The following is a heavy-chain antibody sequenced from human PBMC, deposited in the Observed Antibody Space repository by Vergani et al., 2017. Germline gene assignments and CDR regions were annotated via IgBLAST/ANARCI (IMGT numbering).Heavy chain of an antibody. J-gene: IGHJ1*01. V-gene: IGHV3-30*03. CDR2: ISYDGTQK. CDR1: GFTSSYYG. Sequence: QVHLVESGGGVVQPGRSLTLSCVVSGFTSSYYGMHWVRQAPGKGLEWVAVISYDGTQKYYADSVKGRFTISRDNSKSTLYLQMNSLRTEDTAGYYCATKSXGTPGCQIGYFREWGQGTLVTVSS. CDR3: ATKSXGTPGCQIGYFRE. D-gene: IGHD1-1*01.